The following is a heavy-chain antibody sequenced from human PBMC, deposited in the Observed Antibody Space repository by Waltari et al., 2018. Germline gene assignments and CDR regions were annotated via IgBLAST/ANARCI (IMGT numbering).Heavy chain of an antibody. Sequence: EVQLVESGGGLVQPGGSLRLSCAASGFTFSSYAMSWVRQAPGKGLEWVSAISGSGGSTYYADSVKGRFTISRDNSKNTLSLHMNSLRAEDTAVYYCAKDSVYYYDSSGYSTLIDYWGQGTLVTVSS. CDR3: AKDSVYYYDSSGYSTLIDY. D-gene: IGHD3-22*01. CDR2: ISGSGGST. V-gene: IGHV3-23*04. CDR1: GFTFSSYA. J-gene: IGHJ4*02.